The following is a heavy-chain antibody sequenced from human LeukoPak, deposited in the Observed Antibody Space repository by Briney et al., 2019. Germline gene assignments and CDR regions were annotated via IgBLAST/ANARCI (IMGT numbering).Heavy chain of an antibody. Sequence: PSETLSLTCTVSGGSISSYFWSWIRQPPGEGLEWIGYIYYSGSTNYNPSLKSRVTISVDTSKNQFSLKLSSVTAADTAVYYCARVPSLAGGCDAFDIWGQGTMVTVSS. D-gene: IGHD7-27*01. J-gene: IGHJ3*02. CDR1: GGSISSYF. CDR3: ARVPSLAGGCDAFDI. CDR2: IYYSGST. V-gene: IGHV4-59*01.